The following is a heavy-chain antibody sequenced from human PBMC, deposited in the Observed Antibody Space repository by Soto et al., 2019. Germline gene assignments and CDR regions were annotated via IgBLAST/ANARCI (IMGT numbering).Heavy chain of an antibody. Sequence: TLSLTCTVAGGSISSYYWSWIRQPPGKGLEWIGYIYYSGSTNYNPSLKSRVTISVDTSKNQFSLKLSSVTAADTAVYYCAGDSGYDLGATFDYWGQGTLVTVSS. CDR3: AGDSGYDLGATFDY. CDR2: IYYSGST. CDR1: GGSISSYY. V-gene: IGHV4-59*01. D-gene: IGHD5-12*01. J-gene: IGHJ4*02.